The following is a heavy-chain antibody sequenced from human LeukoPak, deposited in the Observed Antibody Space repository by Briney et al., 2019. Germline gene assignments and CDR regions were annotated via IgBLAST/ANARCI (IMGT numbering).Heavy chain of an antibody. CDR1: GYTFTSYG. CDR2: ISAYNGGT. V-gene: IGHV1-18*01. J-gene: IGHJ5*02. D-gene: IGHD6-19*01. CDR3: ARVYAVTGKRGVHWFDP. Sequence: ASVKVSCKASGYTFTSYGISWVRQAPGQGLEWMGWISAYNGGTNYAQKFQGRVTMTRDTSISTAYMELSRLTSDDTAIYYCARVYAVTGKRGVHWFDPWGQGTLVTVSS.